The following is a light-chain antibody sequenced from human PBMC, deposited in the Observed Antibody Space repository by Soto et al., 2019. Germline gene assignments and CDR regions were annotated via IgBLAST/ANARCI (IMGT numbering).Light chain of an antibody. CDR1: NIGGKS. CDR2: DDS. V-gene: IGLV3-21*02. Sequence: SYELTQPPSVSVAQGQPARIPCGGTNIGGKSVHWYQQKPGQAPALVVYDDSDRPSGIPERTSGSNSGNTATLTISRVEVGDEADYYCQVWDSSREHVVFGGGTKLTVL. CDR3: QVWDSSREHVV. J-gene: IGLJ2*01.